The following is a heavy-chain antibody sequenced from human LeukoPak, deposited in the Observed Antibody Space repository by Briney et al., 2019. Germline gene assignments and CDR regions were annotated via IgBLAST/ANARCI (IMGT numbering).Heavy chain of an antibody. Sequence: PGGSLRLSCAASGFTVSSNYMSWVRQAPGKGLEWVSVIYSGGSTYYADSVKGRFTISRDNSKNTLYLQMNSLRAEDTAVYCCARDFSSGGNDAFDIWGQGTMVTVSS. CDR3: ARDFSSGGNDAFDI. J-gene: IGHJ3*02. CDR1: GFTVSSNY. D-gene: IGHD6-19*01. CDR2: IYSGGST. V-gene: IGHV3-53*01.